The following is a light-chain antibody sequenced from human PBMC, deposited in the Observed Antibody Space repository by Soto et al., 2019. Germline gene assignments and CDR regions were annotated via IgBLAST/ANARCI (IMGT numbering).Light chain of an antibody. Sequence: QSALTQPASVSGSPGQSITISCTGTSSDVGYYNLVSWYQQHPGKAPKLMIYDVSKRPSGVSDRFSGSKSGNTASLTISGLQAEDYADYYCCSYAGSSFYVFGTGTKVTVL. CDR2: DVS. CDR3: CSYAGSSFYV. V-gene: IGLV2-23*02. J-gene: IGLJ1*01. CDR1: SSDVGYYNL.